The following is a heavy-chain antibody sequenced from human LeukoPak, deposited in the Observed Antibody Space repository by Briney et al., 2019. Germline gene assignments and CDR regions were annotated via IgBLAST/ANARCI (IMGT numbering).Heavy chain of an antibody. D-gene: IGHD3-9*01. V-gene: IGHV4-39*07. CDR1: GGSISSSSYY. CDR2: IYYSGST. J-gene: IGHJ4*02. CDR3: AKGGKYDILTGYRRSRLLGDF. Sequence: PSETLSLTCTVSGGSISSSSYYWGWIRQPPGKGLEWIGSIYYSGSTYYNPSLKSRVTISVDTSKNQFSLKLSSVTAADTAVYYCAKGGKYDILTGYRRSRLLGDFWGQGTLVTVSS.